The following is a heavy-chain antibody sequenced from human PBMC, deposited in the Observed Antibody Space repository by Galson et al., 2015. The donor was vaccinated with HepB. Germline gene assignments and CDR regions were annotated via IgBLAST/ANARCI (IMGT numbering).Heavy chain of an antibody. D-gene: IGHD6-19*01. CDR2: INPSGGST. CDR3: ARDVSSGWYEWYFQYFDY. Sequence: SVKVSCKASGYTFTSYYMHWVRQAPGQGLEWMGIINPSGGSTSYAQKFQGRVTMTRDTSTSTVYMELSSLRSEDTAVYYCARDVSSGWYEWYFQYFDYWGQGTLVTVSS. CDR1: GYTFTSYY. V-gene: IGHV1-46*01. J-gene: IGHJ4*02.